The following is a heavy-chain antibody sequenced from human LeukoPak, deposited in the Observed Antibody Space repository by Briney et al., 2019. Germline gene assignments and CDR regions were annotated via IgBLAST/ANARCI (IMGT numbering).Heavy chain of an antibody. CDR2: IIPILGSP. Sequence: SVKVSCKASGGPFSSFGISWVRQAPGQGLEWMGGIIPILGSPNYKQKLQGRLTITADKSTKTAYMELSDLISEDTAVYFCTRSRGHESSGYSGDGHFDYWGQGTLVTVSS. V-gene: IGHV1-69*06. CDR3: TRSRGHESSGYSGDGHFDY. D-gene: IGHD3-22*01. J-gene: IGHJ4*02. CDR1: GGPFSSFG.